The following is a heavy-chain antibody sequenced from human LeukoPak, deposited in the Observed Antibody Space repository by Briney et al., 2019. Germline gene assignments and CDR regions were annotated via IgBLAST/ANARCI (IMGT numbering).Heavy chain of an antibody. J-gene: IGHJ4*02. D-gene: IGHD6-19*01. CDR2: IRYDGSNK. Sequence: GGSLRLSCEASGFTFSDYYMSWIRQAPGKGLEWVAFIRYDGSNKEYADSVKGRFTISRDNSKNTLYLQMKSLRPDDTGVYFCAKDESVAGPTMRYWGQGTLVTVSS. V-gene: IGHV3-30*02. CDR3: AKDESVAGPTMRY. CDR1: GFTFSDYY.